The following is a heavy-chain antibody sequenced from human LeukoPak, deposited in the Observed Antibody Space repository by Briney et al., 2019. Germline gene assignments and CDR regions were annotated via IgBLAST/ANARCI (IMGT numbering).Heavy chain of an antibody. Sequence: PGGSLRLSCAASGFTFSSYAMSWVRQAPGKGLEWVSAISGSGGSTYYADSVKGRFTISRDNSKNTLYLQMNSLRAEDTAVYYCARDYSLEYPTYDSRLDYWGQGTLVTVSS. D-gene: IGHD3-22*01. V-gene: IGHV3-23*01. CDR2: ISGSGGST. CDR1: GFTFSSYA. CDR3: ARDYSLEYPTYDSRLDY. J-gene: IGHJ4*02.